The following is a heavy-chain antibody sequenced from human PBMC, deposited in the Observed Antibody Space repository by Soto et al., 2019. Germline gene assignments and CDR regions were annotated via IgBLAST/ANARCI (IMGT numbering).Heavy chain of an antibody. J-gene: IGHJ3*02. CDR3: ARVMGYPTIIDAFDI. Sequence: QVQLVQSGAEVKKPGASVKVSCKASGYTFTSYGISWVRQAPGQGLEWMGWISAYNGNTNYAQKLQGRVTMTTDTSTSTDYMELRSLRSDDTAVYYCARVMGYPTIIDAFDIWGQGTMVTVSS. V-gene: IGHV1-18*04. CDR1: GYTFTSYG. D-gene: IGHD2-8*01. CDR2: ISAYNGNT.